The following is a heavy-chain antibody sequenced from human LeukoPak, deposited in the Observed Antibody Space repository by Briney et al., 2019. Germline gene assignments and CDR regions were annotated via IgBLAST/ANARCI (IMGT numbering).Heavy chain of an antibody. CDR2: INHSGST. Sequence: PSETLSLTCAVYGGSFSGYYWSWIRQPPGKGLEWIGEINHSGSTNYNPSLKSRVTISVDTSKNQFSLKLSSVTAADTAVYYCARRAGAYTHPYDYWGQGTLVTVSS. D-gene: IGHD3-16*01. CDR3: ARRAGAYTHPYDY. J-gene: IGHJ4*02. V-gene: IGHV4-34*01. CDR1: GGSFSGYY.